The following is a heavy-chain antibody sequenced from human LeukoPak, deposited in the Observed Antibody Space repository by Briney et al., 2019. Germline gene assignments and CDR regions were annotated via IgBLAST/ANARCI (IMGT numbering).Heavy chain of an antibody. D-gene: IGHD3-3*01. CDR2: ISYDGSEK. CDR1: GFTFSSYP. V-gene: IGHV3-30-3*02. Sequence: GGSLRLSCAASGFTFSSYPMHWVRQAPGKGLEWVAIISYDGSEKHYADPVKGRFTISRDNSKNTLYLQMNGLRAEDTAVYYCAKWPIFGVVITHFDYWGQGTLVTVSS. J-gene: IGHJ4*02. CDR3: AKWPIFGVVITHFDY.